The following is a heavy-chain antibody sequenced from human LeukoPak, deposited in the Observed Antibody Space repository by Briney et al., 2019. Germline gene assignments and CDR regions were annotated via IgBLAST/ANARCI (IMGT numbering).Heavy chain of an antibody. D-gene: IGHD2-2*01. CDR2: ITSSSYI. CDR3: ARDPPRGCSSTSCSGY. J-gene: IGHJ4*02. CDR1: GFTFSSYS. Sequence: GGSLRLSCAASGFTFSSYSMNWVRQAPGKGLEWVSSITSSSYIYYADSVKGRFTISRDNAKNSLYLQMNSLRAVDTAVYYCARDPPRGCSSTSCSGYWGQGTLVTVSS. V-gene: IGHV3-21*01.